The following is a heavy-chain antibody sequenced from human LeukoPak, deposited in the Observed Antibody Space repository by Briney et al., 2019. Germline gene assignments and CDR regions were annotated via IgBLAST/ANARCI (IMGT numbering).Heavy chain of an antibody. D-gene: IGHD6-19*01. Sequence: SETLSLTCAVSGDAISSSNWWTWVRQPPGKGLEWIGEIYHSGSTNYNPSLKSRVTISVDKSKNQFSLKLSSVTAADTAVYYCALISRGIAVPGTELWGQGTLVTVSS. V-gene: IGHV4-4*02. J-gene: IGHJ4*02. CDR1: GDAISSSNW. CDR3: ALISRGIAVPGTEL. CDR2: IYHSGST.